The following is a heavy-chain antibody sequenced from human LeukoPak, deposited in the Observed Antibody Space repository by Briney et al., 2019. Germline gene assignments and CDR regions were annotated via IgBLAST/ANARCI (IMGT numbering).Heavy chain of an antibody. CDR1: GFTFSSYS. CDR3: ARSRRRELLRTYFDY. D-gene: IGHD1-26*01. CDR2: ITRSNYI. J-gene: IGHJ4*02. Sequence: RGSLRLSSAASGFTFSSYSMNWVRQAPGKGLEWVSSITRSNYIYYADSVKGRFTISRDNSKNTLYLQMNSLRAEDTAVYYCARSRRRELLRTYFDYRGQGTLVTVSS. V-gene: IGHV3-21*01.